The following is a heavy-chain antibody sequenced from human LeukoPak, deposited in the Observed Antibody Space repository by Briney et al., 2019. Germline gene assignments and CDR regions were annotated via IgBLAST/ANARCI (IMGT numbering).Heavy chain of an antibody. D-gene: IGHD6-13*01. CDR3: ARGLKQQLVRNYYYYMDV. Sequence: SVKVSCKASGGTFSSYTISWVRQAPGQGLEWMGRIIPILGIANYAQKLQGRVTMTTDTSTSTAYMELRSLRSDDTAVYYCARGLKQQLVRNYYYYMDVWGKGTTVTVSS. CDR1: GGTFSSYT. J-gene: IGHJ6*03. V-gene: IGHV1-69*02. CDR2: IIPILGIA.